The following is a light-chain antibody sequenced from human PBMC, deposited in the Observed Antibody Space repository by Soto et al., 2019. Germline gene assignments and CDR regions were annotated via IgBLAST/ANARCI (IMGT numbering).Light chain of an antibody. CDR3: LQDYNYPWT. Sequence: AIQMTQSPSCLSASVGDRVTITCRASQGIRSELGWYQQKPGKAPNLLIYTASSLQSGVPSRFNGSGSGTESTLTISILQPEDCATYYCLQDYNYPWTFGQGTKVDI. J-gene: IGKJ1*01. V-gene: IGKV1-6*01. CDR1: QGIRSE. CDR2: TAS.